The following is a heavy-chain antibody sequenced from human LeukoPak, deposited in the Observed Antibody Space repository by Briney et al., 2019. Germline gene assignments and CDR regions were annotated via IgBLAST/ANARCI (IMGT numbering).Heavy chain of an antibody. J-gene: IGHJ4*02. CDR2: MNPNSGNT. CDR1: GYTFTSYD. Sequence: ASVKVSCKASGYTFTSYDINWVRQATGQGLEWMGWMNPNSGNTAYAQKFQGRVNMSRDTSISTACMELSSLRSEDTAVYYCARLPKYSRPLDYWGQGTLVTVSS. D-gene: IGHD6-6*01. V-gene: IGHV1-8*01. CDR3: ARLPKYSRPLDY.